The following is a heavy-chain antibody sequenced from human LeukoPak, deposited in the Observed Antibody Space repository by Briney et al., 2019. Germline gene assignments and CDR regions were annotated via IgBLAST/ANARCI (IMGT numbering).Heavy chain of an antibody. J-gene: IGHJ4*02. CDR3: ANPSSSWYFDY. V-gene: IGHV3-23*01. CDR1: GFTFSSYA. Sequence: GGSLRLSCAASGFTFSSYAMNWVRQAPGKGLEWVSTISGSGGSTYYADSVKGRFTISRDNSKNTLYLQMNSLRAEDTAVYYCANPSSSWYFDYWGQGTLVTVSS. CDR2: ISGSGGST. D-gene: IGHD6-13*01.